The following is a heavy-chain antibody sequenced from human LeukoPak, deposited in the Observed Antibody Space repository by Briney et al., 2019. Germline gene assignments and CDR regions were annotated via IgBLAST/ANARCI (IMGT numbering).Heavy chain of an antibody. J-gene: IGHJ3*02. CDR1: GYTFTGYY. V-gene: IGHV1-2*02. D-gene: IGHD3-3*01. CDR2: INPNSGGT. CDR3: ARPSYDFWSGSASDI. Sequence: GASVKVSCKASGYTFTGYYMHWVRQAPGQGLEWMGWINPNSGGTNYAQKFQGRVTMTRDTSISTAYMELSRLRSDDTAVYYCARPSYDFWSGSASDIWGQGTMVTVSS.